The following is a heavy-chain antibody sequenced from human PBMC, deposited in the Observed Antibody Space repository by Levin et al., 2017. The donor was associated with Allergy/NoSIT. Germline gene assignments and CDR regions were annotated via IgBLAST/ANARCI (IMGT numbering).Heavy chain of an antibody. D-gene: IGHD3-9*01. CDR2: ISSYNGNI. CDR1: DYTFSYYG. J-gene: IGHJ4*02. CDR3: ALTVGYYDVLTGYTHFDF. V-gene: IGHV1-18*01. Sequence: ASVKVSCKASDYTFSYYGISWVRQAPGQGLEWMGWISSYNGNIKFAQKFRGRVTMTTDTSTSTVYMELMRLRSDDPALYYCALTVGYYDVLTGYTHFDFWGQGTLVTVSS.